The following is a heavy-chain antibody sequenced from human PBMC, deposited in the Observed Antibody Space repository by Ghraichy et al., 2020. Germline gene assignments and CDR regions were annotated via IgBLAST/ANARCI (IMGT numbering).Heavy chain of an antibody. J-gene: IGHJ4*02. CDR2: INQDGSDK. CDR3: ARQHHFVDY. CDR1: GFTFSKYW. D-gene: IGHD6-13*01. V-gene: IGHV3-7*01. Sequence: GGSLRLSCAASGFTFSKYWMNWVRQAPGKGLEWVANINQDGSDKYYVDSVKGRFTISRDNAKNSLYLQMNRLRAEDTAVYFCARQHHFVDYWGQGTLVTVSS.